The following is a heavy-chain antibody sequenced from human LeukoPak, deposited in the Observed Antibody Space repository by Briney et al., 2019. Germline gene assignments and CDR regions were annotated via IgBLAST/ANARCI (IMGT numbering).Heavy chain of an antibody. V-gene: IGHV3-7*01. Sequence: PGGSLRPSCEGSGFAFSNYWMGWVRQPPGKGLQWVANIKTDGSEKYYVDSVKGRFTISRDNAKNSLYLQMNSLRAEDTAVYYCATYSSLNRREFQFWGQGTLLTVSS. CDR1: GFAFSNYW. CDR2: IKTDGSEK. D-gene: IGHD3-22*01. CDR3: ATYSSLNRREFQF. J-gene: IGHJ1*01.